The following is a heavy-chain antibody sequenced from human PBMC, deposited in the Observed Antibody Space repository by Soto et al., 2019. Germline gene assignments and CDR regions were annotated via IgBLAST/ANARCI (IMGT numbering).Heavy chain of an antibody. J-gene: IGHJ4*02. CDR1: GGSISSYY. CDR3: ASSSSGYYHPLSLDY. V-gene: IGHV4-59*01. Sequence: PSETLSLTCTVSGGSISSYYWSWIRQPPGKGLEWIGYIYYSGSTNYNPSLKSRVTISVDTSKNQFSLKLSSVTAADTAVYYCASSSSGYYHPLSLDYWGQGTLVTVSS. D-gene: IGHD3-22*01. CDR2: IYYSGST.